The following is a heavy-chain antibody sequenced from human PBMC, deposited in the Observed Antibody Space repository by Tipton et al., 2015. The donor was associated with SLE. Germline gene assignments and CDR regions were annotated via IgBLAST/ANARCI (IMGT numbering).Heavy chain of an antibody. CDR3: ARGVAGYYFYYYMDV. CDR1: GGSISSSSYS. V-gene: IGHV4-39*07. D-gene: IGHD3-10*01. CDR2: FNHTGST. Sequence: TLSLTCIVSGGSISSSSYSWTWIRQSPGRGLEWIGEFNHTGSTNYNPSLKSRATISVDTSKNQLSLKWTSVTAADTAVYYCARGVAGYYFYYYMDVWGKGATVTISS. J-gene: IGHJ6*03.